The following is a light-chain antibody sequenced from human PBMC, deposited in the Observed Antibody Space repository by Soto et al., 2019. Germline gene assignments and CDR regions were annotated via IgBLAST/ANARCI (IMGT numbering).Light chain of an antibody. J-gene: IGLJ1*01. Sequence: QSVLTQPASVSGSPGQSITISCTGTSSDVGGYDYVSWYQQHPGTAPRLIIFEVTNRPSGVSNRFSGSKSGNTASLTISGLQDEEEAAYYCTSYKSSSTQVFGTGTKVTVL. V-gene: IGLV2-14*01. CDR3: TSYKSSSTQV. CDR1: SSDVGGYDY. CDR2: EVT.